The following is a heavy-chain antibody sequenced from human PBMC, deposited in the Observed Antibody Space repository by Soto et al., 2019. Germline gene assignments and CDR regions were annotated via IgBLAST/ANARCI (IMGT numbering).Heavy chain of an antibody. V-gene: IGHV1-8*01. D-gene: IGHD2-2*02. Sequence: QVQLVQSGAEVKKPGASVKVSCKASGYTFTSYDINWVRQATGQGLEWMGWMNPNSGNTGYAQKFQDRVTMTRNTSISTAYMELSSLRSEDTAVYYCARPYCSSTSCYIWGDWFDPWGQGTLVTVSS. CDR2: MNPNSGNT. J-gene: IGHJ5*02. CDR3: ARPYCSSTSCYIWGDWFDP. CDR1: GYTFTSYD.